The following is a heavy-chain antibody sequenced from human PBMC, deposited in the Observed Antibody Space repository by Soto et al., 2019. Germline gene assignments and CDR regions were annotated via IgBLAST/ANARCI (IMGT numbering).Heavy chain of an antibody. CDR1: GFTFSNY. D-gene: IGHD2-21*02. V-gene: IGHV3-66*01. CDR2: IYSGSRT. J-gene: IGHJ4*02. CDR3: ARDSCSGGDCYVEYFDY. Sequence: GASLRLSCVASGFTFSNYMSWVRQAPGKGLEWVSIIYSGSRTYYADSVKGRFTISRDNSKNTVYLQMNSLRAEDTAVYYCARDSCSGGDCYVEYFDYWGQGTLVSVSS.